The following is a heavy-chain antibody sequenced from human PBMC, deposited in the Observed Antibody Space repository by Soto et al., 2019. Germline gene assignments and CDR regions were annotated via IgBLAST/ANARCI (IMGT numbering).Heavy chain of an antibody. CDR1: GLSFSGYF. CDR3: ARGLYDMVWGVTHLDY. Sequence: SETLSLTCAVYGLSFSGYFWSWIRQPPGKGLEWIGEINHSGSTNYNPSLKSRVTISVDRSKNQFSLKMRSVTAADTAVYYCARGLYDMVWGVTHLDYWGQGTLVTVSS. D-gene: IGHD3-10*01. V-gene: IGHV4-34*01. CDR2: INHSGST. J-gene: IGHJ4*02.